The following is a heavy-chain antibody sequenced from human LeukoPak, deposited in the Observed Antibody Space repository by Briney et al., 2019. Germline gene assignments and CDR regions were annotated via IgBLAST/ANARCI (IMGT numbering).Heavy chain of an antibody. CDR3: ARRAGAYSHPYDY. V-gene: IGHV4-4*02. Sequence: PSGTLSLTCAVSGGSISSSNWWSWVRQPPGKGLEWIGEIYHSGTANYNPSLKSRVTISLDTSKNQFSLKLSSVTAADTAVYYCARRAGAYSHPYDYWGQGTLVTVSS. CDR2: IYHSGTA. CDR1: GGSISSSNW. D-gene: IGHD4/OR15-4a*01. J-gene: IGHJ4*02.